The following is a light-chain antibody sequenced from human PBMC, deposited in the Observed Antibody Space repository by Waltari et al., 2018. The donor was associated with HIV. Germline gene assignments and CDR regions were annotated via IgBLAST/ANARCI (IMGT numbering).Light chain of an antibody. CDR1: QDIGSD. CDR3: LQHNSSPLT. CDR2: VAS. V-gene: IGKV1-17*01. Sequence: DIQMTQSPSSLSASVGDRVTITCRATQDIGSDLVWYQQEPGKAPKRLIYVASTLQSGVPSRFSGSGSGTDFTLTISSLQPEDFATYYCLQHNSSPLTFGQGTKLEIK. J-gene: IGKJ2*01.